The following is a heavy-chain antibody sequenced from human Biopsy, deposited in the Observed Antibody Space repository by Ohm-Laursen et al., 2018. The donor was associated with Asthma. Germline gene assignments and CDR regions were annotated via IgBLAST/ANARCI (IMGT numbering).Heavy chain of an antibody. D-gene: IGHD3-16*02. CDR2: ISPIFGAI. V-gene: IGHV1-69*01. J-gene: IGHJ6*02. Sequence: SSVKVSCKSSGGTLNNYAINWVRQAPGQGLEWMGGISPIFGAIRYAQNFQGRVTITADVFTNTVHMELSSLRSEDTAVLYYAKARCYYYYCDMEVWGQGTTVTVSS. CDR1: GGTLNNYA. CDR3: AKARCYYYYCDMEV.